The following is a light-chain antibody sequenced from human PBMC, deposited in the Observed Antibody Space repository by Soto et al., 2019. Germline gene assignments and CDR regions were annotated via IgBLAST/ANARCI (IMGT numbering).Light chain of an antibody. Sequence: SVLTQPPSASGTPGQRVTISCSGSSSNIGTYTVNWYQQVPGTAPKLLIYSNNQRPSWVPDRFSGSKSGTSASLAISGLQSEDEADYYCAAWDASLNGVIFGGGTKLTVL. CDR2: SNN. CDR3: AAWDASLNGVI. CDR1: SSNIGTYT. V-gene: IGLV1-44*01. J-gene: IGLJ2*01.